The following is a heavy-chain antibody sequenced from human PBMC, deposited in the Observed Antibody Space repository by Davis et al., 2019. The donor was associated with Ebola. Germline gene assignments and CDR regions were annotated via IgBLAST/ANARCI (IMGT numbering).Heavy chain of an antibody. CDR2: ISYDGSNK. J-gene: IGHJ4*02. Sequence: GESLKISCAASGFTFSSYAMHWVRQAPGKGLEWVAVISYDGSNKYYADSVKGRFTISRDNSKNTLYLQMNSLRAEDTAVYYCARSVAGFFDHWGQGTLVTVAS. D-gene: IGHD6-19*01. CDR3: ARSVAGFFDH. CDR1: GFTFSSYA. V-gene: IGHV3-30*04.